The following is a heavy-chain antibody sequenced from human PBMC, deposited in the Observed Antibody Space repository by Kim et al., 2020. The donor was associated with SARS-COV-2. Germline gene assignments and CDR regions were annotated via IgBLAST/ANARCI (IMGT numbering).Heavy chain of an antibody. CDR2: ISSSSSYT. CDR3: AALYSYGYY. CDR1: GFTFSDYY. V-gene: IGHV3-11*03. D-gene: IGHD5-18*01. J-gene: IGHJ4*02. Sequence: GGSLRLSCAASGFTFSDYYMSWIRQAPGKGLEWVSYISSSSSYTNYADSVKGRFTISRDNAKNSLYLQMNSLRAEDTAVYYCAALYSYGYYWGQGTLVTVSS.